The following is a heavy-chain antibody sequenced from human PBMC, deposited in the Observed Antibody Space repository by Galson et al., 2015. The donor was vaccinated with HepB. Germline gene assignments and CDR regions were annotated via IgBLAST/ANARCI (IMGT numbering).Heavy chain of an antibody. V-gene: IGHV6-1*01. J-gene: IGHJ6*02. CDR2: TYYRSKWYN. CDR1: GDSVSSNSAA. CDR3: ARDLGDDYGDYGMRYYYGMDV. Sequence: CAISGDSVSSNSAAWNWIRQSPSRGLEWLGRTYYRSKWYNDYAVSVKSRITINPDTSKNQFSLQLNSVTPEDTAVYYCARDLGDDYGDYGMRYYYGMDVWGQGTTVTVSS. D-gene: IGHD4-17*01.